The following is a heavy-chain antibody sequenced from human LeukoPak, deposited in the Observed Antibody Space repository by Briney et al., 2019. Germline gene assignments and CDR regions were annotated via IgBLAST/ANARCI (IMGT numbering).Heavy chain of an antibody. CDR2: INSDGRST. CDR1: GFTFSSYW. V-gene: IGHV3-74*01. J-gene: IGHJ3*01. D-gene: IGHD3-22*01. Sequence: HPGGSLRLSCAASGFTFSSYWMHWVRQAPGKGLVWVSRINSDGRSTTYADSVKGRFTISRDNAKNTLYLQVNSLGAEDTAVYYCTREDYFDSSGYFSPSGAIDLWGQGTMVTVSS. CDR3: TREDYFDSSGYFSPSGAIDL.